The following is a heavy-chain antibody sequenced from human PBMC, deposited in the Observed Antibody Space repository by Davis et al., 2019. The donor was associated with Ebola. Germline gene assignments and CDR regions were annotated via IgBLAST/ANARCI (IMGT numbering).Heavy chain of an antibody. Sequence: PGGSLRLSCAASGFSVSDNYMGWVRQAPGKGLEWVSFISASGSPIYYADSIKGRFTISRDTARNSVHLQMDSLRAEDTAIYYCARGPLTALDYWGQGTLVTVSS. V-gene: IGHV3-11*01. J-gene: IGHJ4*02. CDR3: ARGPLTALDY. CDR1: GFSVSDNY. CDR2: ISASGSPI. D-gene: IGHD3-9*01.